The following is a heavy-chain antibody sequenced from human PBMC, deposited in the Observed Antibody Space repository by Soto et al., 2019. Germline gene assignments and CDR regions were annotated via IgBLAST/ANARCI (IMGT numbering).Heavy chain of an antibody. CDR2: IYPGDSDT. Sequence: XESLNISCRGSGYSFTSYWIGWVRQMPGKGLEWMGIIYPGDSDTRYSPSFQGQVTISADKSISTAYLQWSSLKASDTAMYYCARARTIFGVVRHFDYWGQGTLVTVSS. CDR3: ARARTIFGVVRHFDY. CDR1: GYSFTSYW. V-gene: IGHV5-51*01. D-gene: IGHD3-3*01. J-gene: IGHJ4*02.